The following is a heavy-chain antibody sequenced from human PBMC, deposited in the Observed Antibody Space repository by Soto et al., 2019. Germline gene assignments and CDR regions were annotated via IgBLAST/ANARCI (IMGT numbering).Heavy chain of an antibody. V-gene: IGHV4-34*01. J-gene: IGHJ6*02. CDR2: INHSGST. CDR3: ARGPGPPPYYYYGMDV. CDR1: GGSFSGYY. Sequence: PSETLSLTCVVYGGSFSGYYWSWIRQPPGKGLEWIGEINHSGSTNYNPSLKSRVTISVDTSKNQFSLKLSSVTAADTAVYYCARGPGPPPYYYYGMDVWGQGTTVTVSS.